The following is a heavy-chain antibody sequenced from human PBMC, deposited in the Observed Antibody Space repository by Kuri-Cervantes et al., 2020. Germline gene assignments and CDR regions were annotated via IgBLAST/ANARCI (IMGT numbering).Heavy chain of an antibody. J-gene: IGHJ4*02. D-gene: IGHD3-10*01. V-gene: IGHV5-51*01. CDR3: ATNFGSGSYDY. CDR1: GYSFTSYW. CDR2: IYPGDSDT. Sequence: GGSLRLSCKGSGYSFTSYWIGWVRQMPGKGLEWMGIIYPGDSDTRYSPSFQGQITISADKSISTAYLQWRSLKASDTAMYYCATNFGSGSYDYWGQGTLVTVSS.